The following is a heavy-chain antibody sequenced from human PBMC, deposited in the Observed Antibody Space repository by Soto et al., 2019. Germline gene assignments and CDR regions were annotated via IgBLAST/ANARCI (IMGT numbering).Heavy chain of an antibody. J-gene: IGHJ5*02. CDR1: GFSISNHA. CDR3: AKVGVATDGDYL. CDR2: ISGGGQAT. D-gene: IGHD3-3*01. Sequence: EGQLLESGGGLVQPGGSLRLSCVVSGFSISNHAMTWVRQAPGEGLEWVAFISGGGQATHYVDSVKGRFIISRDNSTNMVFLQMNSLRIEDTALYFCAKVGVATDGDYLWGQGTVVTVSS. V-gene: IGHV3-23*01.